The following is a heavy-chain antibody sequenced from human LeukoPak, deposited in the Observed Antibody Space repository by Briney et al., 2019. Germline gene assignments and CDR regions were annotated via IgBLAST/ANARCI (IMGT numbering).Heavy chain of an antibody. D-gene: IGHD2-2*01. CDR2: IAHDETNR. CDR3: ARDLTPGAPDYFNS. CDR1: GFTFGSYA. J-gene: IGHJ4*02. V-gene: IGHV3-30*04. Sequence: GWSLALSCATSGFTFGSYAMHWVRQAPGKGLESVAVIAHDETNRFYADSVRGRFTISRDNSMNTLYLRMNSLGPEDTAVYFCARDLTPGAPDYFNSWGQGTLVTVSS.